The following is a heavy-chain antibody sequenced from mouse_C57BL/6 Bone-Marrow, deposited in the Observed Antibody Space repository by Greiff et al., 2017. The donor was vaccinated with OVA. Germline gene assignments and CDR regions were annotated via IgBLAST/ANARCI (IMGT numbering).Heavy chain of an antibody. CDR3: ARHYYGSSYSWYFDV. V-gene: IGHV5-6*01. D-gene: IGHD1-1*01. CDR1: GFTFSSYG. CDR2: ISSGGSYT. Sequence: EVQLQESGGDLVKPGGSLKLSCAASGFTFSSYGMSWVRQTPDKRLEWVATISSGGSYTYYPDSVKGRFTISRDNAKNTLYLQMSSLKSEDTAMYYCARHYYGSSYSWYFDVWGTGTTVTVSS. J-gene: IGHJ1*03.